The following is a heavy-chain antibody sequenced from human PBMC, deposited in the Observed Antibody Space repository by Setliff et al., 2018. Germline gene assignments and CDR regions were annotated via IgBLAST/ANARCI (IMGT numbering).Heavy chain of an antibody. Sequence: SETLSLTCTVSGGSISSSSYYWGWIRQPPGKGLEWIGSIYYSGSTYYNPSLKSRVTISVDTSKNQFSLKLSSVTAADTAVYHCARQAPSSSWTYYYYYGMDVWGQGTTVTVSS. D-gene: IGHD6-13*01. J-gene: IGHJ6*02. CDR2: IYYSGST. CDR1: GGSISSSSYY. CDR3: ARQAPSSSWTYYYYYGMDV. V-gene: IGHV4-39*01.